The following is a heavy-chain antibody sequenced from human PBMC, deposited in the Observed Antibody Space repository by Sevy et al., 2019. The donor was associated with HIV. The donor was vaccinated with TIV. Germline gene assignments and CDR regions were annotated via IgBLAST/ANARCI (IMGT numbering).Heavy chain of an antibody. J-gene: IGHJ4*02. D-gene: IGHD2-8*01. CDR1: GFTFSKYS. CDR3: AREGCTKPHDY. CDR2: LCFGCGEI. Sequence: GGSLRLSCAASGFTFSKYSMSWVRQPPGKGLEWVSTLCFGCGEINYSDSVKGRFTISRDNSKISVYLQMNNLRPEDTAVYYCAREGCTKPHDYWGQGTLVTVSS. V-gene: IGHV3-23*01.